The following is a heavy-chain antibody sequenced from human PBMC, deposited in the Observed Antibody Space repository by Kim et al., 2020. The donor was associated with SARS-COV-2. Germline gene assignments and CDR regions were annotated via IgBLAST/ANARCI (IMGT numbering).Heavy chain of an antibody. Sequence: GGSLRLSCAASGFTFSSYGMHWVRQAPGKGLEWVAVISYDGSNKYYADSVKGRFTISRDNSKNTLYLQMNSLRAEDTAVYYCAKDGGAAAGMDYYYYGMDVWGQGTTLTVSS. CDR1: GFTFSSYG. V-gene: IGHV3-30*18. D-gene: IGHD6-13*01. CDR2: ISYDGSNK. J-gene: IGHJ6*02. CDR3: AKDGGAAAGMDYYYYGMDV.